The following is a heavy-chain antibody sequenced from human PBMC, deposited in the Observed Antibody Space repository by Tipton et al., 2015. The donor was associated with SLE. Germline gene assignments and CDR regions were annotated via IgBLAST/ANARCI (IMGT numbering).Heavy chain of an antibody. CDR1: GDSISSGTFF. V-gene: IGHV4-39*07. D-gene: IGHD2-21*01. J-gene: IGHJ4*02. CDR2: VHSRGNT. CDR3: ARAIRFFDY. Sequence: TLSLTCTVSGDSISSGTFFWGWVRQSPEKGLAWIGSVHSRGNTYYNPSLTSRVTISVDPSKNQFSLTLKSVTAADTAVYYCARAIRFFDYWGRGTLVTVSS.